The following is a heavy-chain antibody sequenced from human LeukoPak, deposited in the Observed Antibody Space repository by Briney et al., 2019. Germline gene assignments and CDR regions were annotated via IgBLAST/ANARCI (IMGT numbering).Heavy chain of an antibody. D-gene: IGHD3-22*01. V-gene: IGHV3-30*04. CDR1: GFNFSSYA. CDR2: ISYGGIDK. Sequence: GTSPRLSCAASGFNFSSYAMHWVRQAPGEGLEWVGLISYGGIDKSYADSVKGRFTISRDNSKNTLYLQMNSLRAEDTAVYYCANGYDSSGLSEGWGQGTLVTVSS. J-gene: IGHJ4*02. CDR3: ANGYDSSGLSEG.